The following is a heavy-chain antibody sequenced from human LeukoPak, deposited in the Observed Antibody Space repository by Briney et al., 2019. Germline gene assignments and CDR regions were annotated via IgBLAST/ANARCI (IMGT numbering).Heavy chain of an antibody. J-gene: IGHJ4*02. CDR1: GFTFSSYA. Sequence: GGSLRLSCAASGFTFSSYAMHWVRQAPGKGLEYVSAISSNGGSTYYTNSVKGRFTISRDNSKNTLYLQMGSLRAEDMAVYYCASSFKWGQGTLVTVSS. CDR3: ASSFK. CDR2: ISSNGGST. V-gene: IGHV3-64*01.